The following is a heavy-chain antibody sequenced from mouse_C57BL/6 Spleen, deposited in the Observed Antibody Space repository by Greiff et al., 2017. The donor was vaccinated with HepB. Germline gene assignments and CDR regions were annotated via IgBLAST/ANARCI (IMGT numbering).Heavy chain of an antibody. Sequence: EVQVVESGGGLVQPGGSLSLSCAASGFTFTDYYMSWVRQPPGKALEWLGFIRNKANGYTTEYSASVKGRFTISRDNSQSILYLQMNALRAEDSATYYCARYKTGTFDYFDYWGQGTTLTVSS. V-gene: IGHV7-3*01. CDR2: IRNKANGYTT. CDR3: ARYKTGTFDYFDY. CDR1: GFTFTDYY. D-gene: IGHD4-1*01. J-gene: IGHJ2*01.